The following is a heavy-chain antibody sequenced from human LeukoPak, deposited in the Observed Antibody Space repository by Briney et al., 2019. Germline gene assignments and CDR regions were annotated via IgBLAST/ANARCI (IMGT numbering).Heavy chain of an antibody. J-gene: IGHJ4*02. CDR3: ARPYSMIAAAGTGFDY. CDR2: ISAYNGNT. CDR1: GYTFTSYG. D-gene: IGHD6-13*01. V-gene: IGHV1-18*01. Sequence: ASVKVSCKASGYTFTSYGISWVRQAPGQGLEWMGWISAYNGNTNYAQKLQGRVTMTTDTSTSTAYMELRSLRFDDTAVYYCARPYSMIAAAGTGFDYWGQGTLVTVSS.